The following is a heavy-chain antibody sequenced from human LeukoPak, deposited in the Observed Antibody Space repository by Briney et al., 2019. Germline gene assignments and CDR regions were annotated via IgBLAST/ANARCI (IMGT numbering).Heavy chain of an antibody. J-gene: IGHJ4*02. Sequence: GGSLGLSCAASGFTFSDYYMSWIRQAPGKGLEWVSYISSSGSTIYYADSVKGRFTISRDNAKNSLYLQMNSLRAEDTAVYYCARDWSITMIVVVRGDYWGQGTLVTVSS. D-gene: IGHD3-22*01. V-gene: IGHV3-11*04. CDR2: ISSSGSTI. CDR3: ARDWSITMIVVVRGDY. CDR1: GFTFSDYY.